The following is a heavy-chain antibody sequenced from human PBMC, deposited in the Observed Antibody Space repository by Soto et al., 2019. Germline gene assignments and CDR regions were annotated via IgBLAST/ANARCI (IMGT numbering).Heavy chain of an antibody. CDR2: ISSSSAYI. D-gene: IGHD3-16*01. Sequence: EVHLVEAGGGLVKPGESLTLSGAASGFTLGSFTLNWVRQPPGKGLEWVSSISSSSAYIYYAESVKGRFTISRDNARSTLYLQMNSLRLDDTAVYFCARDGLTFGGDWGQGTLVAVSS. J-gene: IGHJ4*02. CDR1: GFTLGSFT. V-gene: IGHV3-21*06. CDR3: ARDGLTFGGD.